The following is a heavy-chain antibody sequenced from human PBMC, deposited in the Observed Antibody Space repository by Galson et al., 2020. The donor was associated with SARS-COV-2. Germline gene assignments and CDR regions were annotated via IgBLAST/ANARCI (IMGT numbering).Heavy chain of an antibody. Sequence: GSLRLSCAASGFTFSSYAMHWVRQAPGKGLEWVAVISYDGSNKYYADSVKGRFTISRDNSKNTLYLQMNSLRAEDTAVYYCARDVDPMTYSYGYVAGYWGQGTLVTVSS. D-gene: IGHD5-18*01. CDR3: ARDVDPMTYSYGYVAGY. J-gene: IGHJ4*02. CDR2: ISYDGSNK. V-gene: IGHV3-30*04. CDR1: GFTFSSYA.